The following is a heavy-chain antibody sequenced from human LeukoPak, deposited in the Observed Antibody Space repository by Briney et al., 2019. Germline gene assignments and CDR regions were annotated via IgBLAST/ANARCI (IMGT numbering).Heavy chain of an antibody. CDR2: IWYDGSNK. CDR1: GFTFSSYG. V-gene: IGHV3-33*01. CDR3: ARDRAHYYDGSYYFDY. Sequence: GGSLRLSCAASGFTFSSYGMHWVRQAPGKGLEWAAVIWYDGSNKYYADSVKGRFTISRDNSKNTLYLQMNSLRAEDTAVYYCARDRAHYYDGSYYFDYWGQGTLVTVSS. J-gene: IGHJ4*02. D-gene: IGHD3-22*01.